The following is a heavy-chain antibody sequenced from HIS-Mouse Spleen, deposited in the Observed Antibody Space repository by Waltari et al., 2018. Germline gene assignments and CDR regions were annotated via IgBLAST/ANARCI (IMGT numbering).Heavy chain of an antibody. J-gene: IGHJ4*02. Sequence: QVQLVQSGAEVKKPGASVTVSCKASVYTFTSYDLNGVRQATGQGLEWMGWMNPNSGNTGYAQKFQGRVTMTRNTSISTAYMELSSLRSEDTAVYYCARVYYDFWSGYYYWGQGTLVTVSS. V-gene: IGHV1-8*01. CDR2: MNPNSGNT. CDR1: VYTFTSYD. CDR3: ARVYYDFWSGYYY. D-gene: IGHD3-3*01.